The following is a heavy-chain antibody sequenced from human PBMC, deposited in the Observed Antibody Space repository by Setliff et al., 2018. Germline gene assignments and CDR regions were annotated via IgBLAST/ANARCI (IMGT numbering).Heavy chain of an antibody. CDR3: ARSKRNDWNVPSDF. V-gene: IGHV3-7*01. Sequence: LRLSCAASGFTFSSLWMSWVRQAPGRGLEWVANINQVGNARYYVDSVKGRFTISRDNAKNSLFLQMNSLRAEDSAVYYCARSKRNDWNVPSDFWGQGTLVTVSS. J-gene: IGHJ4*02. CDR1: GFTFSSLW. CDR2: INQVGNAR. D-gene: IGHD1-1*01.